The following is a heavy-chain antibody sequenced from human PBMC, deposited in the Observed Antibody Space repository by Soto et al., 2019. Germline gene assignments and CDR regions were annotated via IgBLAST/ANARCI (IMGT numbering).Heavy chain of an antibody. J-gene: IGHJ4*02. V-gene: IGHV3-7*01. CDR3: ASEGYGSGSYYFDY. CDR1: GFTFSSYW. Sequence: LRLSCAASGFTFSSYWMSWVRQAPGKGLEWVANIKQDGSEKYYVDSVKGRFTISRDNAKNSLYLQMNSLRAEDTAVYYCASEGYGSGSYYFDYWGQGTLVTVSS. D-gene: IGHD3-10*01. CDR2: IKQDGSEK.